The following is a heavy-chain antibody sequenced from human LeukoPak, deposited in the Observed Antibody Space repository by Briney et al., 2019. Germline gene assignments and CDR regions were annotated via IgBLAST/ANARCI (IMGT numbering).Heavy chain of an antibody. Sequence: PGGSLRLSCAASGFTFSSYAMSWVRQAPGKGLEWVSAISGSGGSTYYTDSVKGRFTISRDNAKNTLYLQMNSLRAEDTALYYCAKDRGGYCSGGSCYYYYYGMDVWGQGTTVTVPS. J-gene: IGHJ6*02. D-gene: IGHD2-15*01. CDR3: AKDRGGYCSGGSCYYYYYGMDV. V-gene: IGHV3-23*01. CDR2: ISGSGGST. CDR1: GFTFSSYA.